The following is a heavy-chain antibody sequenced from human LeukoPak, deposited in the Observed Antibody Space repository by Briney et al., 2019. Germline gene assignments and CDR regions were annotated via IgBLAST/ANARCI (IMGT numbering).Heavy chain of an antibody. CDR2: INPDSGAT. V-gene: IGHV1-2*02. D-gene: IGHD2-21*01. CDR1: GYTFTGYY. CDR3: ATSSHYSPMEY. J-gene: IGHJ4*02. Sequence: ASVKVSCKTSGYTFTGYYMHWVRQAPGHGLEWLAWINPDSGATNFAQKFQDRVTMTRETSISTAYMELSSLRSDDTAVYYCATSSHYSPMEYWGQGTLVTVSS.